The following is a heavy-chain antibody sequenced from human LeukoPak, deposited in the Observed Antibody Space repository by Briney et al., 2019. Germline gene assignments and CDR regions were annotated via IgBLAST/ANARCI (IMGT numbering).Heavy chain of an antibody. CDR2: INSDGSST. V-gene: IGHV3-74*01. CDR3: ARGLDFWSGLNWFDP. Sequence: GGSLRLSCAASGFTFSSYWMHWVRQAPGKGLVWVSRINSDGSSTSYADSVKGRFTISRDNAKNTLYLQMNSLRAEDTAVYYCARGLDFWSGLNWFDPWGQGTLVTVSS. CDR1: GFTFSSYW. J-gene: IGHJ5*02. D-gene: IGHD3-3*01.